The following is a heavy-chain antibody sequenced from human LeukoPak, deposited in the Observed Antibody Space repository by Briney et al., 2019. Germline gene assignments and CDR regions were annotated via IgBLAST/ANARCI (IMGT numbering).Heavy chain of an antibody. CDR2: IYYSGST. CDR3: ASPEYSSSSVYRY. Sequence: SETLSLTCIVSGGSISSSSYYWGWIRQPPGKGLEWIGSIYYSGSTYYNPSLKSRVTISVDTSKNQFSLKLSSVTAADTAVYYCASPEYSSSSVYRYWGQGTLVTVSS. CDR1: GGSISSSSYY. D-gene: IGHD6-6*01. V-gene: IGHV4-39*01. J-gene: IGHJ4*02.